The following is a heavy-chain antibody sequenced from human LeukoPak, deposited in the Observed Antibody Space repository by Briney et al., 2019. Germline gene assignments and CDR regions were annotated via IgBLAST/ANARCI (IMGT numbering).Heavy chain of an antibody. CDR3: AKGIDGYNFC. J-gene: IGHJ4*02. CDR1: GFTFSSYG. Sequence: PGRSLRLSCAASGFTFSSYGMHWVRQAPGKGLEWVAVISYDGSNKYYADSVKGRFTISRDNSKNTLYLQMNSLRAEDTAVYYCAKGIDGYNFCWGQGTLVTVSS. CDR2: ISYDGSNK. V-gene: IGHV3-30*18. D-gene: IGHD5-24*01.